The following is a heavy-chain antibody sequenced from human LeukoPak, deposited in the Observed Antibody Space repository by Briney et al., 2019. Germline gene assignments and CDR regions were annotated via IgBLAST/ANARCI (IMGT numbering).Heavy chain of an antibody. J-gene: IGHJ4*02. CDR2: INHSGST. CDR3: ARGLSRTPPGGY. Sequence: SETLSLTCAVYRGSFSGYYWSWIRQPPGKGLEWIGEINHSGSTNYNPSLKSRVTISVGTSKNQFSLKLSSVTAADTAVYYCARGLSRTPPGGYWGQGTLVTVSS. V-gene: IGHV4-34*01. CDR1: RGSFSGYY. D-gene: IGHD2-2*01.